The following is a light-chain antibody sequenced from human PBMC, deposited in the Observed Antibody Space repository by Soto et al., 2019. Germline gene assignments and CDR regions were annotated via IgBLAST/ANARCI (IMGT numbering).Light chain of an antibody. CDR1: QSLTSN. Sequence: EIVMTQSPATLSVSPGERATLSCRASQSLTSNLAWYQQKPGQAPRLLIYGASTRATGIPARFSGSGSGTEFTLTISRLEPEDFAVYYCQQYGSSPRAFGGGTKVEI. CDR2: GAS. V-gene: IGKV3-15*01. CDR3: QQYGSSPRA. J-gene: IGKJ4*01.